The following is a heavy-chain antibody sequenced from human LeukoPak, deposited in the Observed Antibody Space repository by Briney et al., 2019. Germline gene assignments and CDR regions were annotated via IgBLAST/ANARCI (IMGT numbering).Heavy chain of an antibody. CDR2: INANSGTT. CDR1: AFTFSSYW. J-gene: IGHJ5*01. CDR3: AKPISGGLAVTADWFHP. Sequence: GGSLRLSCAASAFTFSSYWMSWVRQPPGKGLEWVSTINANSGTTSYAASVRGRFTISRDNSKNTLYLQVNTLRADDTATYYCAKPISGGLAVTADWFHPWGQGTLVVVSS. V-gene: IGHV3-23*01. D-gene: IGHD6-19*01.